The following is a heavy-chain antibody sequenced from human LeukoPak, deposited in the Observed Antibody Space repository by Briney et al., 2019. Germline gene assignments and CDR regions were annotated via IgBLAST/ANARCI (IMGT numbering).Heavy chain of an antibody. J-gene: IGHJ4*02. V-gene: IGHV3-30*03. CDR3: ARDCSGGSCYLYFDY. D-gene: IGHD2-15*01. CDR1: GFTFSSYG. CDR2: ISYDGSNK. Sequence: GGSLRLSCAASGFTFSSYGMHWVRQAPGKGLEWVAVISYDGSNKYYADSVKGRFTISRDNSKNTLYLQMNSLRAEDTAVYYCARDCSGGSCYLYFDYWGQGTLVTVSS.